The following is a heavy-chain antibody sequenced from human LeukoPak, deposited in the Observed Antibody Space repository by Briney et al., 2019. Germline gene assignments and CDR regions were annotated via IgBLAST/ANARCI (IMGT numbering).Heavy chain of an antibody. CDR3: ARGWRCSSTSCKTFDP. D-gene: IGHD2-2*01. Sequence: ASVKVSCKASGYTFTSYGISWVRQAPGQGLEWMGWISAYNGNTNYAQKLQGRVTMTTDTSTSTAYIELRSLRSDDTAVYYCARGWRCSSTSCKTFDPWGQGTLVTVSS. CDR1: GYTFTSYG. V-gene: IGHV1-18*01. CDR2: ISAYNGNT. J-gene: IGHJ5*02.